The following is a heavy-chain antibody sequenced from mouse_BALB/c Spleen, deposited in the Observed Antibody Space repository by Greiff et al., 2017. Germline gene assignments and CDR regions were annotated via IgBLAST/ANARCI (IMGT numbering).Heavy chain of an antibody. CDR3: ARPLRSYAMDY. CDR1: GYTFTSYT. V-gene: IGHV1-4*02. CDR2: INPSSGYT. Sequence: VQLQQSAAELARPGASVKMSCKASGYTFTSYTMPWVKQRPGQGLEWIGSINPSSGYTEYNQKFKDKTTWTADKSSSTAYMQLSSLTSDDSAVYYCARPLRSYAMDYWGQGTSVTVSA. D-gene: IGHD1-1*01. J-gene: IGHJ4*01.